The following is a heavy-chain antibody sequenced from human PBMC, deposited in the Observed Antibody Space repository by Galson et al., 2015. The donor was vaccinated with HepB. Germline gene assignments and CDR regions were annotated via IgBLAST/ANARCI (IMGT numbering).Heavy chain of an antibody. D-gene: IGHD3-10*01. Sequence: PALVKPTQTLTLTCAFSGFSLNTSGMCVSWIRQPPGKALEWLARLDWDDDKYYNTSLRTRLTISKDTSKNQVVLTMTNMDPVDTATYYCARSIVRGIIDGSGAFDIWGQGTMVTVSS. CDR2: LDWDDDK. CDR1: GFSLNTSGMC. V-gene: IGHV2-70*11. J-gene: IGHJ3*02. CDR3: ARSIVRGIIDGSGAFDI.